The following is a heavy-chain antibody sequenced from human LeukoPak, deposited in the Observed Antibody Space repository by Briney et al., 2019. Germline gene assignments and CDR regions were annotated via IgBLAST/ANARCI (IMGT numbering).Heavy chain of an antibody. CDR2: IRNKANSYTT. CDR1: GFTFGDYA. V-gene: IGHV3-72*01. J-gene: IGHJ4*02. D-gene: IGHD1-26*01. Sequence: GRSLRLSCIASGFTFGDYAMSWFRQAPGKGLEWVGRIRNKANSYTTEYAASVKGRFTISRDDSKNSLYLQMNSLKCEDTAVYYCAREWDSGSYYLGYFDYWGQGTLVTVSS. CDR3: AREWDSGSYYLGYFDY.